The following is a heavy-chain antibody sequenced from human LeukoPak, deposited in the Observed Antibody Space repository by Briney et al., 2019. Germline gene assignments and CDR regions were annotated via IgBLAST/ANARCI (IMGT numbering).Heavy chain of an antibody. D-gene: IGHD6-19*01. CDR2: IVGGGGTT. CDR3: AKARLSTGWAYNDY. Sequence: GGSLRLSCAASGFTFSGYAMSWVRQAPGKGLEWVSAIVGGGGTTFYTDSVKGRFTISRDNSKNTVYLQLNSLRAEDTAVYYCAKARLSTGWAYNDYWGQGTLVTVSS. V-gene: IGHV3-23*01. CDR1: GFTFSGYA. J-gene: IGHJ4*02.